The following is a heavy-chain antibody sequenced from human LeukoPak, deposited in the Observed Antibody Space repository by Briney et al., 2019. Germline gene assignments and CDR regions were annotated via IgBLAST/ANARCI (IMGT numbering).Heavy chain of an antibody. D-gene: IGHD3-16*01. V-gene: IGHV1-2*02. CDR3: ARGGTYNWFDP. J-gene: IGHJ5*02. CDR1: GYTFTGYY. Sequence: ASVKVSCKASGYTFTGYYIHWVRQAPGQGLEWMGWINSNSGGTNYAQKFQGRVTVTRDTSISTTYMELSSLRSDDTAVYFCARGGTYNWFDPWGQGTLVTVPS. CDR2: INSNSGGT.